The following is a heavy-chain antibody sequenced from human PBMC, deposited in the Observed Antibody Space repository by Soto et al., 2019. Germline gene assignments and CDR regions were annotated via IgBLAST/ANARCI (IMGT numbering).Heavy chain of an antibody. V-gene: IGHV1-69*01. Sequence: QVQLVQSGAEVKKPGSSVKVSCKVSGGTFARYSISWVRQAPGQGLEWIGGIVPIVGTTNYAPKFRDRVTSSEDERTTNAYMDLSSVVSEDTAVYYCARPDEGNYVSNHHYYYALDVWGQGTTIAV. J-gene: IGHJ6*02. CDR3: ARPDEGNYVSNHHYYYALDV. CDR1: GGTFARYS. D-gene: IGHD3-10*01. CDR2: IVPIVGTT.